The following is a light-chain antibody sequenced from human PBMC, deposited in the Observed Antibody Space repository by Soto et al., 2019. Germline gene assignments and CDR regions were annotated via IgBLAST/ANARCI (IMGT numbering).Light chain of an antibody. V-gene: IGKV4-1*01. J-gene: IGKJ1*01. CDR2: GAS. Sequence: DIVMTHSPDSLAVSLGGWATINCKSSQSVLYSSNNKNYLAWYQQKPGQPPKLLIYGASTRESGVPDRFSGSGSGTDFTLTISRLQAEDVAVYYCQQYYGTPRTFGQGTKVEIK. CDR3: QQYYGTPRT. CDR1: QSVLYSSNNKNY.